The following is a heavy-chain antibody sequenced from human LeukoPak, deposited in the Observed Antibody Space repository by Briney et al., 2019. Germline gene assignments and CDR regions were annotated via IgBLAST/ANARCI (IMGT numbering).Heavy chain of an antibody. J-gene: IGHJ4*02. CDR3: ARDGRSKFDY. CDR2: IIPILGIA. Sequence: SVKVSCKASGGTFSSYAISWVRQAPGQGLEWMGRIIPILGIANYAQKFRGRVTITADKSTSTAYMELSSLRSEDTAVYYCARDGRSKFDYWGQGTLVTVSS. CDR1: GGTFSSYA. V-gene: IGHV1-69*04.